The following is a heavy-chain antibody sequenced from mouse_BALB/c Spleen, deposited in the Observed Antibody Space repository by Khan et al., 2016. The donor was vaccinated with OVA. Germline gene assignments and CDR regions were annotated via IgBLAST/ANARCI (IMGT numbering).Heavy chain of an antibody. CDR3: AKIYYYGSGFDY. CDR1: GYSFTAYN. Sequence: VQLQQSGPELVKPGASVKVSCKASGYSFTAYNMFWVKQSHGKSLEWIGYIDPYNGGTIYNQKFKGMATLTVDKSSSTAFMHLNSLTSEDSAVYYCAKIYYYGSGFDYWGQGTTDTVSS. D-gene: IGHD1-1*01. CDR2: IDPYNGGT. V-gene: IGHV1S135*01. J-gene: IGHJ2*01.